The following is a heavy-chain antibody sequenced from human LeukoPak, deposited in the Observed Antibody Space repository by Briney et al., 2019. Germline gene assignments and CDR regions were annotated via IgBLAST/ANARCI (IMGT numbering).Heavy chain of an antibody. Sequence: PGGSLRLSCAASGFTVSSNYMSWVRQAPGKGLERVSVIYSGGSTYYADSVKGRFTISRDNSKNTLYLQMNSLRAEDTAVYYCAKGEDDYGDYEDVYWGQGTLVTVSS. CDR1: GFTVSSNY. CDR3: AKGEDDYGDYEDVY. J-gene: IGHJ4*02. D-gene: IGHD4-17*01. CDR2: IYSGGST. V-gene: IGHV3-66*01.